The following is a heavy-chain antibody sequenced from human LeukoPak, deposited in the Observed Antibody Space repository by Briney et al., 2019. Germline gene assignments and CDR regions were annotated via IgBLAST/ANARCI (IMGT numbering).Heavy chain of an antibody. CDR3: AKRAASGLYYFDY. V-gene: IGHV3-23*01. CDR2: ITHSGGNT. Sequence: PGGSLRLSCAASGFTFSSSGMSWVRQAPGRGLEWCSDITHSGGNTFYADSVNGRLTISRDNSKTTLFLQMNSLSAEDTAIYYCAKRAASGLYYFDYWGQGTLVIVSS. D-gene: IGHD6-25*01. J-gene: IGHJ4*02. CDR1: GFTFSSSG.